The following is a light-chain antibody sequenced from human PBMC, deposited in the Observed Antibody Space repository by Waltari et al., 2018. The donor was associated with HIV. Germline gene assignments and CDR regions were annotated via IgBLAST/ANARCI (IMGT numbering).Light chain of an antibody. CDR1: SSNIGSNT. CDR2: STN. V-gene: IGLV1-44*01. J-gene: IGLJ2*01. CDR3: SAWDDSLNGVV. Sequence: QSVLTQPPSASGAPGQWVTISCSGSSSNIGSNTVNWYQPLPGMAPKLLIYSTNQRPSGVPDRFSGSKSGTSASLSITGLQSEVEADYYCSAWDDSLNGVVFGGGTKVTVL.